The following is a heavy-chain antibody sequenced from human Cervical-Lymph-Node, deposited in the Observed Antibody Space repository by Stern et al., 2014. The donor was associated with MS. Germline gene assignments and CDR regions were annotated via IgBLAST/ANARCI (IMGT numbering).Heavy chain of an antibody. CDR2: INPDSGDT. CDR3: TKAWES. Sequence: VQLVESGAEVKKLGASVKVSCKASGYIFTSDDINWVRQASGQGLEWMAWINPDSGDTGYAQKFQGRVTLTRDTSINTAYMEMTSLTSDDTAVYYCTKAWESWGQGTLITVSS. CDR1: GYIFTSDD. J-gene: IGHJ5*02. V-gene: IGHV1-8*01. D-gene: IGHD1-26*01.